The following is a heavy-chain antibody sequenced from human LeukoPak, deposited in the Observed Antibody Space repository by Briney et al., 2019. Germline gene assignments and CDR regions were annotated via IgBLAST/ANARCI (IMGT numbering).Heavy chain of an antibody. CDR3: AKGSPAPDY. CDR1: GFTLSSYE. CDR2: IDYSGGDT. J-gene: IGHJ4*02. Sequence: GGSLRLSCTASGFTLSSYEMSWIRQAPGKGLEWVSSIDYSGGDTHYADSVKGRFTISRDNSKNTLYLQLSSLRGDDTAVYYCAKGSPAPDYWGQGILVTVS. V-gene: IGHV3-23*01.